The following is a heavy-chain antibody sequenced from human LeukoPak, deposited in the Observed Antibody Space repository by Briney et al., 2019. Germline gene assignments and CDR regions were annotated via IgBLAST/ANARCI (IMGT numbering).Heavy chain of an antibody. CDR3: AKDPHAYSPRFTNYYFDQ. V-gene: IGHV3-30*02. D-gene: IGHD2-8*01. CDR1: GFIFSNYG. J-gene: IGHJ4*02. Sequence: PGGSLRLSCTASGFIFSNYGIHWVRQAPGKGVEGGAVIRYDGYYKFYADSVKGRFTISRDNFKTTLYLQMNSLRTEDSAVYYCAKDPHAYSPRFTNYYFDQWGQGTLVAVSS. CDR2: IRYDGYYK.